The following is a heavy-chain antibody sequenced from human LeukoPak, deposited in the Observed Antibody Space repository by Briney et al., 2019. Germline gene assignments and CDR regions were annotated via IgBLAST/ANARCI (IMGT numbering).Heavy chain of an antibody. J-gene: IGHJ3*02. CDR2: VSYDGSNE. Sequence: PGGSLRLSCAASGFTFSSYAMHWVRQAPGKGLEWVAVVSYDGSNEYYADSVKGRFTISRDNAQNSLYLQLNSLRAGDTAVYYCARALRDAFDIWGQGTMVTVSS. V-gene: IGHV3-30-3*01. CDR3: ARALRDAFDI. CDR1: GFTFSSYA.